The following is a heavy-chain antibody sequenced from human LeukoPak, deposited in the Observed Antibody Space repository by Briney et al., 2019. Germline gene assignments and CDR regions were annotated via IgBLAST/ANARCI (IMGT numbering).Heavy chain of an antibody. V-gene: IGHV3-20*01. CDR2: INWSGGST. Sequence: GGSLRLSCAASGFTFSNAWMSWVRQAPGKGLEWVSGINWSGGSTGYADSVKGRFTISRDNAKNSLYLQMNSLRAEDTALYHCARDRLNGYYYGMDVWGQGTTVTVSS. CDR1: GFTFSNAW. CDR3: ARDRLNGYYYGMDV. D-gene: IGHD2-8*01. J-gene: IGHJ6*02.